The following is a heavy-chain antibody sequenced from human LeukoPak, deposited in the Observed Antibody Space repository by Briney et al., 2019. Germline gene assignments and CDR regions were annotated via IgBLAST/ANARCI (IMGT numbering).Heavy chain of an antibody. CDR1: GGSISSSSYY. J-gene: IGHJ4*02. Sequence: PSETLSLTCTVSGGSISSSSYYWGWIRQPPGKGLEWIGSIYYSGSTYYNPSLKSRVTISVDTPKNQFSLKLSSVTAADTAVYYCARHSAVAGTFGYWGQGTLVTVSS. V-gene: IGHV4-39*01. CDR3: ARHSAVAGTFGY. D-gene: IGHD6-19*01. CDR2: IYYSGST.